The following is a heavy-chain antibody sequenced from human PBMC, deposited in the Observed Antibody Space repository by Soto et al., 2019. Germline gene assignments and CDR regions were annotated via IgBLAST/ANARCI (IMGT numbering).Heavy chain of an antibody. Sequence: QVQLVQSGAEVVKPGSSVKVSCKASGDTFDTFAISWVRQAPGQGLEWMGGIIPIFRTPDYGQKFQGRVTITADESTSTAYMELSSLRSEDTAVYYCARDKDREQLGGNYYYPVDVWGQGTTVTVSS. D-gene: IGHD1-1*01. CDR3: ARDKDREQLGGNYYYPVDV. CDR2: IIPIFRTP. V-gene: IGHV1-69*12. CDR1: GDTFDTFA. J-gene: IGHJ6*02.